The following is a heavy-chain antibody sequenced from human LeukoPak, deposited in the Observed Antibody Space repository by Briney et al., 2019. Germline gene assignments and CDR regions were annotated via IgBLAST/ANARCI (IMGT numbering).Heavy chain of an antibody. J-gene: IGHJ4*02. CDR2: INPNSGGT. CDR3: ARVVVYCSSTGCYTGGLDY. D-gene: IGHD2-2*02. V-gene: IGHV1-2*02. CDR1: GYTFTGYY. Sequence: ASVKASCKASGYTFTGYYMHWVRQAPGQGLEWMGWINPNSGGTNYAQKFQGRVTMTRDTSISTAYMELSRLRSDDTAAYYCARVVVYCSSTGCYTGGLDYWGQGTLVTVSS.